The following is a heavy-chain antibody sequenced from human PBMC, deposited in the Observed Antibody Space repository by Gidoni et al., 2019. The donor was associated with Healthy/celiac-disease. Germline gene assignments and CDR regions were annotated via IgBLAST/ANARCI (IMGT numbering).Heavy chain of an antibody. CDR3: ARLMLRVRGRPNDDY. CDR1: GGSFSGYY. J-gene: IGHJ4*02. CDR2: INHSGST. D-gene: IGHD4-17*01. Sequence: QVQLQQWGAGLLKPSETLSLTCAVYGGSFSGYYWSWIRQPPGKGLEWIGEINHSGSTNYNPSLKSRVTISVDTSKNQFSLKLSSVTAADTAVYYCARLMLRVRGRPNDDYWGQGTLVTVSS. V-gene: IGHV4-34*01.